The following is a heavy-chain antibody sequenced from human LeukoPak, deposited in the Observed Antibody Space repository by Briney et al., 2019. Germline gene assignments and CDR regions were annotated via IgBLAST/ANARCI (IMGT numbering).Heavy chain of an antibody. D-gene: IGHD6-19*01. CDR2: MSGSGGST. CDR1: GFTFSNYA. J-gene: IGHJ4*02. Sequence: GGSLRLSCVASGFTFSNYAMSWVRQAPGKGLEWVSAMSGSGGSTFYADSAKGRFTISRDNSKNTLYLQMNSLRAEDTAVYYCASRSGGDYWGQGTLVTVSS. CDR3: ASRSGGDY. V-gene: IGHV3-23*01.